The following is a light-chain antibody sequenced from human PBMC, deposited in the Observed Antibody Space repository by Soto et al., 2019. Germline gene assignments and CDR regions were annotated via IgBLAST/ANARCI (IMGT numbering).Light chain of an antibody. CDR3: QSYDSSNVV. CDR2: ADD. V-gene: IGLV6-57*02. J-gene: IGLJ2*01. Sequence: NFMLAQPHSVSESPGKTVTMSCTGSSGSIASNYVQWYQQRPGSAPTTVIYADDQRPSGVPDRFSGSIDSSSNSASLTISGLRTEDEADYYCQSYDSSNVVFGGGTRSPS. CDR1: SGSIASNY.